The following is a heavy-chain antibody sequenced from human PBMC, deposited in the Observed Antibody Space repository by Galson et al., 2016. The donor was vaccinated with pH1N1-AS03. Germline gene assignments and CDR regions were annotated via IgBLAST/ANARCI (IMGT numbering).Heavy chain of an antibody. CDR1: GFTFRIHE. J-gene: IGHJ6*02. V-gene: IGHV3-48*03. D-gene: IGHD5-12*01. CDR3: ARDLKWGFGGGLTYGMDV. CDR2: ISDSGGAR. Sequence: SLRLSCAAFGFTFRIHEMNWVRQAPGKGLEWVAYISDSGGARYHADSVKGRFTISRDNDRKSLYLQMNSLRVEHTAIYYCARDLKWGFGGGLTYGMDVWGQGTTVTVSS.